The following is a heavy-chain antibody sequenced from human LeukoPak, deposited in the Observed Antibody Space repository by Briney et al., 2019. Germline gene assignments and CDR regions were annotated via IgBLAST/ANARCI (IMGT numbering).Heavy chain of an antibody. CDR2: ISSSSSTI. Sequence: GESLKISCKGSGYRFTSYWIGWVRQAPGKGLEWVSYISSSSSTIYYADSVKGRFAISRDNAKNSLYLQMNSLRAEDTAVYYCARGITMVRGVIKKLDYWSQGTLVTVSS. D-gene: IGHD3-10*01. CDR1: GYRFTSYW. V-gene: IGHV3-48*01. CDR3: ARGITMVRGVIKKLDY. J-gene: IGHJ4*02.